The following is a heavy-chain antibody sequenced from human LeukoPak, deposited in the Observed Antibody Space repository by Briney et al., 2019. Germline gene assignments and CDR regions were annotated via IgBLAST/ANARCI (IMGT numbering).Heavy chain of an antibody. Sequence: SETLSLTCTVSGGSISIYYWNWIRQPAGKGLEWIGRVFTSGITNYNPSLKSRVTMSVDAARNQFSMNLSSVTAADTAVYYCARESSGSYYNPLGYMDVWGKGTTVTVSS. D-gene: IGHD3-10*01. CDR1: GGSISIYY. CDR2: VFTSGIT. J-gene: IGHJ6*03. CDR3: ARESSGSYYNPLGYMDV. V-gene: IGHV4-4*07.